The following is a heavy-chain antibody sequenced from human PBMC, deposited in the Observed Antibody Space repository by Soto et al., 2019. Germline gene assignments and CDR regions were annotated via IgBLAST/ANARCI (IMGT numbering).Heavy chain of an antibody. CDR2: IIPIFGTA. CDR3: ARDPPKYQLLSPSIYYGMDV. CDR1: GGTFSSYA. V-gene: IGHV1-69*13. D-gene: IGHD2-2*01. J-gene: IGHJ6*02. Sequence: SVKVSCKASGGTFSSYAISWVRQAPGQGLEWMGGIIPIFGTANYAQKFQGRVTITADESTSTAYMELSSLRSEDTAVYYCARDPPKYQLLSPSIYYGMDVWGQ.